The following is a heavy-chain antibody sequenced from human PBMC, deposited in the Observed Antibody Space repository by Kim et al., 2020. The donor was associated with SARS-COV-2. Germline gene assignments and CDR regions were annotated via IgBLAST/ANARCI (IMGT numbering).Heavy chain of an antibody. Sequence: GGSLRLSCAASGFTFSTYAMSWVRQAPGKGLECVSAISGNGRTTSYADSVRGRFTISRGNSKNTLYLQMNSLIAEDTAIYYCSKSLFGACDDWGQGTLVT. J-gene: IGHJ4*02. V-gene: IGHV3-23*01. CDR3: SKSLFGACDD. CDR2: ISGNGRTT. CDR1: GFTFSTYA. D-gene: IGHD3-10*02.